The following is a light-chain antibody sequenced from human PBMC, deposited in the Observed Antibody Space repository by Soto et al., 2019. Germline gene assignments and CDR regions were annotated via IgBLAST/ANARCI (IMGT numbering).Light chain of an antibody. CDR1: QSISMY. CDR2: AAS. CDR3: QQSYSSPLT. J-gene: IGKJ4*01. V-gene: IGKV1-39*01. Sequence: DIHMTQSPSSLSASVGDRVTITCRASQSISMYLNWYQQKPGKAPKHLIFAASSLQSGVPSRFSGSGSGTDFTLTISSLQPEDFATYHCQQSYSSPLTFGGGTKVDIK.